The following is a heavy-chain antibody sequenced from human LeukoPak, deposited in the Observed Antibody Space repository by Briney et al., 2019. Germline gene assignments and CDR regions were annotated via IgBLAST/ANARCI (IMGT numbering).Heavy chain of an antibody. Sequence: SVKVSCKASGGTFSSYTISWVRQAPGQGLEWMGRIIPILGIANYAQKFQGRVMITADKSTSTAYMELSSLRSEDTAVYYCARDPGDGYNLDYWGQGTLVTVSS. D-gene: IGHD5-24*01. J-gene: IGHJ4*02. CDR3: ARDPGDGYNLDY. CDR2: IIPILGIA. V-gene: IGHV1-69*04. CDR1: GGTFSSYT.